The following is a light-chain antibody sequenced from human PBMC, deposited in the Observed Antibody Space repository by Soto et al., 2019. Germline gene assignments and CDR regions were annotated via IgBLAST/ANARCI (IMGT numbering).Light chain of an antibody. Sequence: PGERVTLSCRASQSVSSSYLTWYQQKPGQAPRLLIYGASTRATSIPARFSGSGSGTDFTLTISSLQPEDFAVYYCQQEYNLPHWTFGQGTKVEIK. CDR2: GAS. CDR1: QSVSSSY. J-gene: IGKJ1*01. V-gene: IGKV3D-7*01. CDR3: QQEYNLPHWT.